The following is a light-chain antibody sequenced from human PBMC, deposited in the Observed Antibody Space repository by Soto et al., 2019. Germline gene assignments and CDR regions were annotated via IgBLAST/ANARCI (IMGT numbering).Light chain of an antibody. CDR3: QQYNSWPIT. CDR2: GAS. CDR1: QSVSSSY. V-gene: IGKV3-20*01. J-gene: IGKJ5*01. Sequence: EIVLTQSPGTLSLSPGERATLPCRASQSVSSSYLAWYQQKPGQAPRLLIYGASNRATGIPARFSGSGSGTEFTLTISGLQSEDFAVYYCQQYNSWPITFGQGTRLEIK.